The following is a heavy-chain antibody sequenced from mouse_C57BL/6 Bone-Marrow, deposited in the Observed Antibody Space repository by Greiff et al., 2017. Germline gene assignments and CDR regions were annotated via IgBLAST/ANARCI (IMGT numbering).Heavy chain of an antibody. J-gene: IGHJ2*01. Sequence: VQLQQSGTVLARPGASVKMSCKTSGYTFTSYWMHWVKQRPGQGLEWIGAIYPGNSDTSYNQKFKGKAKLTAVTSASTAYMELSSLTNEDSAVYYCTLTVIYYYGSSYDFDYWGQGTTLTVSS. V-gene: IGHV1-5*01. CDR3: TLTVIYYYGSSYDFDY. CDR1: GYTFTSYW. D-gene: IGHD1-1*01. CDR2: IYPGNSDT.